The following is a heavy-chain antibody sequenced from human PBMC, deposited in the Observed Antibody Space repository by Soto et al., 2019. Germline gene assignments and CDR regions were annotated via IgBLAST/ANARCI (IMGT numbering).Heavy chain of an antibody. J-gene: IGHJ5*02. CDR2: ISSSGSTI. CDR3: ARETTLGRWFDP. CDR1: GFTSSSYE. V-gene: IGHV3-48*03. Sequence: GGSLRLSCAASGFTSSSYEMNWVRQAPGKGLEWVSYISSSGSTIYYADSVKGRFTISRDNAKNSLYLQMNSLRAEDTAVYYCARETTLGRWFDPWGQGTLVTVSS.